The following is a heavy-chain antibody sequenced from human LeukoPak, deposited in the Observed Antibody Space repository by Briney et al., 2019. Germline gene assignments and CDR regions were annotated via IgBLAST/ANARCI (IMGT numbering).Heavy chain of an antibody. CDR3: ATHGNYYDSSGYYQN. D-gene: IGHD3-22*01. V-gene: IGHV4-61*01. Sequence: SETLSLTCTVSGGSVRSDSYYWSWIRQPPGKGLEWIGYIYYSGSTNYNPSLKSRVTISVDTSKNQFSLRLSSVTAADTAVYYCATHGNYYDSSGYYQNWGQGTLVTVSS. CDR2: IYYSGST. CDR1: GGSVRSDSYY. J-gene: IGHJ4*02.